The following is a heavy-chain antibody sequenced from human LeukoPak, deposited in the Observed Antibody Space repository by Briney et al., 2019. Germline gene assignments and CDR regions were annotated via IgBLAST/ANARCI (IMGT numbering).Heavy chain of an antibody. CDR1: GFTFSSYG. J-gene: IGHJ5*02. CDR3: ARVVVVAATPYELWVFDP. CDR2: IWYDGSNK. D-gene: IGHD2-15*01. Sequence: PGGSLRLSCAASGFTFSSYGMHWVRQAPGKGLEWVAVIWYDGSNKYYADSVKGRFTISRDNSKNTLYLQMNSLRAEDTAVYYCARVVVVAATPYELWVFDPWGQGTLVTVSS. V-gene: IGHV3-33*01.